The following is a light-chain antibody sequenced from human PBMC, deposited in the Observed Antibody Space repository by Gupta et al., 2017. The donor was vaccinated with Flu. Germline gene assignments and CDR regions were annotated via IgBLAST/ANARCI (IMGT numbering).Light chain of an antibody. CDR2: EVS. CDR1: NSDVGSYNL. CDR3: CSYTVTRGRLV. Sequence: QSALTQPASVSGSPGQSITISCTGTNSDVGSYNLVSWYQQHPGKAPKLIIYEVSKRPSGVSNRFSGSKPGTTASLTISGLQAEDEADYYCCSYTVTRGRLVFGGGTKLTVL. V-gene: IGLV2-23*02. J-gene: IGLJ2*01.